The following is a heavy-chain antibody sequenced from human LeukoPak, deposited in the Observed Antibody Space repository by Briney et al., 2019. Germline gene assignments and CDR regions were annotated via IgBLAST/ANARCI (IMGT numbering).Heavy chain of an antibody. D-gene: IGHD4-11*01. V-gene: IGHV1-69*13. CDR2: IIPIFGTA. CDR3: ARNNDYSNYFDY. J-gene: IGHJ4*02. Sequence: ASVKVSCKASGGTFSSYAISWVRQAPGQGLEWMGGIIPIFGTANYAQKSQGRVTITADESTSTAYMELSSLRSEDTAVYYCARNNDYSNYFDYWGQGTLVTVSS. CDR1: GGTFSSYA.